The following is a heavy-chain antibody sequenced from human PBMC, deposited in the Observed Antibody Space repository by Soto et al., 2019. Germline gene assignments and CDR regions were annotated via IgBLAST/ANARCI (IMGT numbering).Heavy chain of an antibody. Sequence: GGSLRLSCTASGFTFGDYAMSWFRQAPGKGLEWVGFIRSKGYGGTTEYAASVKGRFTISREDSKSTAYLQMNSLKTEDTAVYYCTSLYDFWSGYYVPDAFDIWGQGTMVTVSS. D-gene: IGHD3-3*01. CDR2: IRSKGYGGTT. CDR1: GFTFGDYA. J-gene: IGHJ3*02. V-gene: IGHV3-49*03. CDR3: TSLYDFWSGYYVPDAFDI.